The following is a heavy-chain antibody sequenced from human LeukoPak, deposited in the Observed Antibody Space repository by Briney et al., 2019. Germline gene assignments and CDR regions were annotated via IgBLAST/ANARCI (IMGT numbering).Heavy chain of an antibody. V-gene: IGHV3-21*01. Sequence: PGGSLRLSCAASGFTFSSYSMNWVRQAPGKGLEWVSSISSSSSYIYYADSVKGRFTISRDNAKNSLYLQMNSLRAEDTAVYYCASGYCSSTSCYEVGLLDYWGQGTLVTVSS. CDR2: ISSSSSYI. J-gene: IGHJ4*02. D-gene: IGHD2-2*03. CDR1: GFTFSSYS. CDR3: ASGYCSSTSCYEVGLLDY.